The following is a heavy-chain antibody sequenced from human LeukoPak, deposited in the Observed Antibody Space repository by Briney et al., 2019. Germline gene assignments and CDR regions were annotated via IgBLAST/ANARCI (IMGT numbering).Heavy chain of an antibody. D-gene: IGHD5-18*01. CDR1: GFTFSSYG. Sequence: GGSLRLSCAASGFTFSSYGMHWVRQAPGKGLEWVAVISYDGSNKYYADSVKGRFTISRDNSKNTLYLQMNSLRAEDTAVCYCAKDGYPGPHYYYYGMDVWGQGTTVTVSS. J-gene: IGHJ6*02. CDR2: ISYDGSNK. V-gene: IGHV3-30*18. CDR3: AKDGYPGPHYYYYGMDV.